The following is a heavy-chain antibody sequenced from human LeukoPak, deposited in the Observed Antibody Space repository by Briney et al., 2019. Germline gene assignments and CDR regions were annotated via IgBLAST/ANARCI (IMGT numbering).Heavy chain of an antibody. D-gene: IGHD1-26*01. J-gene: IGHJ3*02. Sequence: ASVKVSCKVSGYTLTELSMHWVRQAPGKGLEWMGGFDPEDGETIYAQKFRGRVAMTEDTSTDTAYMELSSLRSEDTAVYYCATHIVGATRDAFDIWGQGTMVTVSS. CDR3: ATHIVGATRDAFDI. CDR1: GYTLTELS. CDR2: FDPEDGET. V-gene: IGHV1-24*01.